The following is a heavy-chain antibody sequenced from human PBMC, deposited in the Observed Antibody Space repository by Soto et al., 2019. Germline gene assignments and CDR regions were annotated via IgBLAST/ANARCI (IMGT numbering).Heavy chain of an antibody. CDR2: IYSGGST. Sequence: GGSLRLSCAASGFTVSSNYMSWVRQAPGKGLEWVSVIYSGGSTYYADSVKGRFTISRDNSKNTLYLQMNSLRAEDTAVYYCARDSGYSYGEFDYWGQGTLVTVSS. V-gene: IGHV3-53*01. CDR1: GFTVSSNY. D-gene: IGHD5-18*01. J-gene: IGHJ4*02. CDR3: ARDSGYSYGEFDY.